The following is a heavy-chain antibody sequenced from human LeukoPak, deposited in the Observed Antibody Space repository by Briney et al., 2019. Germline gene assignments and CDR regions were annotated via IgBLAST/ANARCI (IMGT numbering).Heavy chain of an antibody. CDR1: GFTFSSYE. CDR3: ARGIYYYPAFDY. V-gene: IGHV3-48*03. D-gene: IGHD3-10*01. J-gene: IGHJ4*02. Sequence: GGSLRLSCAASGFTFSSYEMNWVRQAPGKGLEWVSYISSSGSTIYYADSVKGRFTISRDNAKNSLYLQMNSLRAEDTAVYYCARGIYYYPAFDYWGQGTLATVSS. CDR2: ISSSGSTI.